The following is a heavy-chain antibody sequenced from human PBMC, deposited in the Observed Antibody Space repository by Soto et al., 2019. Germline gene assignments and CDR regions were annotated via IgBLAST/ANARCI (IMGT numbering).Heavy chain of an antibody. CDR2: INPSGGST. D-gene: IGHD3-10*01. Sequence: QVQLVQTGAEVKKPGASVKVSCKASGYTFTSYYMHWVRQAPGQGLEWMGIINPSGGSTSHAQKFQGRVIMTRDTSTSTIYMELSSLRSEDTAVYYCARAMGYSYPFITMVRGVIITPFDYWGQGTLVTVSS. CDR3: ARAMGYSYPFITMVRGVIITPFDY. CDR1: GYTFTSYY. J-gene: IGHJ4*02. V-gene: IGHV1-46*01.